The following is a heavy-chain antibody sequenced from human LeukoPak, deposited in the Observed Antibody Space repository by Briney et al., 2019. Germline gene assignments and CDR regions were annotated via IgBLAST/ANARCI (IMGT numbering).Heavy chain of an antibody. CDR1: GFTFSSYS. CDR2: ISSSSSSYI. D-gene: IGHD3-22*01. V-gene: IGHV3-21*01. CDR3: ARDGSYYYDSSGYGSNY. J-gene: IGHJ4*02. Sequence: GGSLRLSCAASGFTFSSYSMNWVRQAPGKGLEWVSSISSSSSSYIYYADSVKGRFTISRDNAKNSLYLQMNSLRAEDTAVYYCARDGSYYYDSSGYGSNYWGQGTLVTVSS.